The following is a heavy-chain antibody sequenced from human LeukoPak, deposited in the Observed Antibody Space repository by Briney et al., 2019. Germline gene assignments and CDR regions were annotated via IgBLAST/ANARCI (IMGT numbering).Heavy chain of an antibody. Sequence: GGSLRLSCATSGFSFSLSAMHWVRQASGKGLEWVGRIRNKADIYATAYAASVQGRFTISRDDSKNTAYLQMNSLKTEDTAVYYCIRWNKATDTFDYWGQGALVTVSS. D-gene: IGHD1-1*01. J-gene: IGHJ4*02. CDR1: GFSFSLSA. CDR3: IRWNKATDTFDY. V-gene: IGHV3-73*01. CDR2: IRNKADIYAT.